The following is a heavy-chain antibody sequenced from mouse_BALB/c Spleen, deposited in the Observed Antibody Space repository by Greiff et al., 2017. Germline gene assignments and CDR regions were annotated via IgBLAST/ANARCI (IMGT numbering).Heavy chain of an antibody. CDR3: ARDRRGNYVAY. CDR1: GFSLTSYG. J-gene: IGHJ3*01. CDR2: IWAGGST. Sequence: QVQLQQSGPGLVAPSQSLSITCTVSGFSLTSYGVHWVRQPPGKGLEWLGVIWAGGSTNYNSALMSRLSISKDNSKSQVFLKMNSLQTDDTAMYYCARDRRGNYVAYWGQGTLVTVSA. V-gene: IGHV2-9*02. D-gene: IGHD2-1*01.